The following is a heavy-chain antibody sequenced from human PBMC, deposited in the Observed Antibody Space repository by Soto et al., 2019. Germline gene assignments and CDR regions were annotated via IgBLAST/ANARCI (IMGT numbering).Heavy chain of an antibody. D-gene: IGHD3-10*01. J-gene: IGHJ6*02. Sequence: EASVKVSCKASGYTFTSYAMHWVRQAPGQRLEWMGWINAGNGNTKYSQKFQGRVTITRDTSASTAYMELSSLRSEDTAVYYCARPFNYGSGSYYPLDVWGQGTTVTVSS. CDR3: ARPFNYGSGSYYPLDV. V-gene: IGHV1-3*01. CDR2: INAGNGNT. CDR1: GYTFTSYA.